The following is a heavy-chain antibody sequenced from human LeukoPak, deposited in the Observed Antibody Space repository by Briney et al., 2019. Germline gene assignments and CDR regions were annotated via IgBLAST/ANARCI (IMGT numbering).Heavy chain of an antibody. V-gene: IGHV3-33*01. J-gene: IGHJ4*02. D-gene: IGHD6-13*01. CDR3: ARDRAAADLDY. Sequence: PARSLRLSCAASGFTFSSYGMHWVRQAPGKVLEWVAVIWYDGSNKFYADSVKGRSTISRDNSKNTLYLQRNSLRAEDTAVYYCARDRAAADLDYWGQGTLVTVSS. CDR1: GFTFSSYG. CDR2: IWYDGSNK.